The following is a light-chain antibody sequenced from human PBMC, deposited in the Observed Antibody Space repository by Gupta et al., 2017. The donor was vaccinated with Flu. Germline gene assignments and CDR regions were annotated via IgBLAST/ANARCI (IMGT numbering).Light chain of an antibody. J-gene: IGKJ2*01. CDR2: GAS. CDR3: QHRDDWPDA. Sequence: PTPLSWSPGKGTSPSCIAKRNINTWLAWYQQRPAQSPRLLIYGASYRATGIPARFSGSGSGTEFTLTISSLEPEDFAVYYCQHRDDWPDAFGQGTKVEIK. CDR1: RNINTW. V-gene: IGKV3-11*01.